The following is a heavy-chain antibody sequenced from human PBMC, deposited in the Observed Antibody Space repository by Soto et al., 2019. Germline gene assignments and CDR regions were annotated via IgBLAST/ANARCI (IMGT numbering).Heavy chain of an antibody. CDR3: ARNRGKVYSSSSGLIWSGYYYGMDV. CDR1: GGTFSSYA. J-gene: IGHJ6*02. CDR2: IIPIFGTA. V-gene: IGHV1-69*01. Sequence: QVQLVQSGAEVKKPGSSVKVSCKASGGTFSSYAISWVRQAPGQGLEWMGGIIPIFGTANYAQKFQGRVTITADESTSTAYMELSSMRSEDTAVYYCARNRGKVYSSSSGLIWSGYYYGMDVWGQGTTVTVSS. D-gene: IGHD6-6*01.